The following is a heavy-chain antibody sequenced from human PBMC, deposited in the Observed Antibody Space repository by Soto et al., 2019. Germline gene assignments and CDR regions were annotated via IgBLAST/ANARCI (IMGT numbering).Heavy chain of an antibody. V-gene: IGHV1-69*13. J-gene: IGHJ6*02. D-gene: IGHD2-15*01. CDR3: ARLSKPAGYCSGDGCLYYYGMDV. Sequence: GASVKVSCKTSGGSFSTYGITWVRQAPGQGLEWMGEIIPIIGTANYTQKFQGRVTITADESTSTAYMDLSSLRSEDTAVYYCARLSKPAGYCSGDGCLYYYGMDVWGLGTTVTVSS. CDR2: IIPIIGTA. CDR1: GGSFSTYG.